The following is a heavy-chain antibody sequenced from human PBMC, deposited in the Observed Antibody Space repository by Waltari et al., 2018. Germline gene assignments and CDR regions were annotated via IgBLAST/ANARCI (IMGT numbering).Heavy chain of an antibody. J-gene: IGHJ5*02. D-gene: IGHD4-4*01. CDR3: ARLDYSALRRGCDP. CDR1: GDSIGCDSYY. CDR2: VHFTGTT. Sequence: QFQLQESGPGLVTPSETLSLTCPVPGDSIGCDSYYWGWLRQPLGKGLAWIGTVHFTGTTYYNPSLESRVTISVDTSNNQFSLKLTSVTAADTAIYYCARLDYSALRRGCDPWGQGTLVTVSS. V-gene: IGHV4-39*01.